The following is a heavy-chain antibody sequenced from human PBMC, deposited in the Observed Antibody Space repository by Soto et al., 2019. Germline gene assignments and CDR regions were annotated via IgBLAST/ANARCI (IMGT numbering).Heavy chain of an antibody. Sequence: GGSLRLSCAASGITFSDAWMTWVRQAPGKGLEWVGRIKSITDGGTTDYAAPVKGRFTISRDDSKDTLYLQMNNLRTEDTAVYHCTTDSADIVVVPATFGMDVWGQGTTVTVSS. CDR2: IKSITDGGTT. D-gene: IGHD2-2*01. CDR1: GITFSDAW. CDR3: TTDSADIVVVPATFGMDV. J-gene: IGHJ6*02. V-gene: IGHV3-15*01.